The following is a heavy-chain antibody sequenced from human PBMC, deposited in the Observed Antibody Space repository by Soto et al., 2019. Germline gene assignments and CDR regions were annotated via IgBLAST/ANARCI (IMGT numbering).Heavy chain of an antibody. D-gene: IGHD6-19*01. V-gene: IGHV1-18*04. CDR3: ARDQWTLDHSRGWYGD. CDR1: GYSFIRYG. Sequence: QVQLVQSGGEVKKPGASVKVSCKASGYSFIRYGISWVRQAPGQGPEWMGWISGYNGNTKYAHKLQGRVTMTTNTSTSTAYMELRSLRSDDTAVYYCARDQWTLDHSRGWYGDWGQGTLVTVSS. J-gene: IGHJ4*02. CDR2: ISGYNGNT.